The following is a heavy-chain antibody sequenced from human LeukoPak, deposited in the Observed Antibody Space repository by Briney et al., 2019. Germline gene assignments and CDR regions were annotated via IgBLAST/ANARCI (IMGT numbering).Heavy chain of an antibody. CDR1: GGSISSSSYY. CDR3: ARFIAARPFDY. Sequence: NASETLSLTCTVSGGSISSSSYYWGWIRRPPGKGLEWIGSIYYSGSTYYNPSLKSRVTISVDTSKNQFSLKLSSVTAADTAVYYCARFIAARPFDYWGQGTLVTVSS. D-gene: IGHD6-6*01. CDR2: IYYSGST. V-gene: IGHV4-39*01. J-gene: IGHJ4*02.